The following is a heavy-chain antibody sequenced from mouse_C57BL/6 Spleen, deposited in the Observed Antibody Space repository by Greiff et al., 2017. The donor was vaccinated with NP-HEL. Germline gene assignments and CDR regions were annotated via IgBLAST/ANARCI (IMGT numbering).Heavy chain of an antibody. Sequence: VQLKQSGPELVKPGASVKISCKASGYSFTGYYMNWVKQSPEKSLEWIGEINPSTGGTTYNQKFKAKATLTVDKSSSTAYMQLKSLTSEDSAVYYCARSLLLDYYAMDYWGQGTSVTVSS. CDR2: INPSTGGT. CDR3: ARSLLLDYYAMDY. D-gene: IGHD1-1*01. CDR1: GYSFTGYY. J-gene: IGHJ4*01. V-gene: IGHV1-42*01.